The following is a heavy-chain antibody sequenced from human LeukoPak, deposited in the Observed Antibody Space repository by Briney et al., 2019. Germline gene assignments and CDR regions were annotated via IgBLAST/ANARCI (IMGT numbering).Heavy chain of an antibody. V-gene: IGHV4-39*01. J-gene: IGHJ4*02. CDR1: GGSISSSSYC. D-gene: IGHD4-17*01. CDR2: IYYSGST. CDR3: ARHDYGDLHDY. Sequence: SETLSLTCTVSGGSISSSSYCWGRLRQPPGKGLEWIGSIYYSGSTYYNPSLKSRVTISVDTSKNQFSLKLSSVTAADTAVYYCARHDYGDLHDYWGQGTLVTVSS.